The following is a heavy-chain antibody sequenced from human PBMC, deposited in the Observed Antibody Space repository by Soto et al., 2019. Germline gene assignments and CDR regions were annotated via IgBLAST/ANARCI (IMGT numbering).Heavy chain of an antibody. Sequence: SETLSLTCNVSGGSISNYYWTWFRQSPEKGLEWIGYMYYNGNINYNPSLKSRVTISIDTSKNQFSLTLKSVTAADTAVYYCASGGNWFDPWGQGVLVTVSS. V-gene: IGHV4-59*01. D-gene: IGHD3-16*01. CDR1: GGSISNYY. CDR3: ASGGNWFDP. CDR2: MYYNGNI. J-gene: IGHJ5*02.